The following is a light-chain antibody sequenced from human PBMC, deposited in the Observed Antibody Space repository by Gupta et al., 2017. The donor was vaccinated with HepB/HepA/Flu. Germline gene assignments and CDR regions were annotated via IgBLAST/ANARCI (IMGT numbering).Light chain of an antibody. CDR3: QQRHYWPCT. J-gene: IGKJ2*02. CDR2: DAS. CDR1: QHVNNY. V-gene: IGKV3-11*01. Sequence: EIVLTQSPATLSLSPGERVILSCRASQHVNNYLAWYQQKPGQVPSLLIYDASKRATGVPARFSGSGSGTEFTLTISSLEPEDFAVYYCQQRHYWPCTFGQGTKLEI.